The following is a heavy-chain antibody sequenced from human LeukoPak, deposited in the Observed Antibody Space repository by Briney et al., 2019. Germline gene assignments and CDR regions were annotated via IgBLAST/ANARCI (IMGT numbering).Heavy chain of an antibody. Sequence: GASLRLSCAASGFTFSSYAMSWVRQAPGKGLGWVSGISGSGGSTYYADSVKGRFTISRDNSKNTLYLQMNSLRAEDTAIYSCARRYDYFDYWGQGTLVTVSS. D-gene: IGHD1-1*01. CDR3: ARRYDYFDY. CDR1: GFTFSSYA. V-gene: IGHV3-23*01. J-gene: IGHJ4*02. CDR2: ISGSGGST.